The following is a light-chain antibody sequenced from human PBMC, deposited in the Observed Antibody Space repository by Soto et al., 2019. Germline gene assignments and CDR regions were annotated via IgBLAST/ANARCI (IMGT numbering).Light chain of an antibody. CDR1: QSVGSGY. CDR3: QQYGSSQYT. V-gene: IGKV3-20*01. J-gene: IGKJ2*01. Sequence: ENVLTQSPGTLSLSPGERATLSCRASQSVGSGYLAWYQQKPGQAPRLLIYGASSRATGIPDRFSGSGSGTDVTLTISSVEPEDSAVYYCQQYGSSQYTFGQGTKLEIK. CDR2: GAS.